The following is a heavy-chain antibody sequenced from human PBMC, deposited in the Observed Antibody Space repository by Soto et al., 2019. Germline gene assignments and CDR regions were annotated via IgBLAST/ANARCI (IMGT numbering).Heavy chain of an antibody. D-gene: IGHD6-13*01. CDR2: ISSDSRHT. Sequence: QVQLLESGGGLVKPGGSLRLSCAASGFTVSGYYMSWIRQAPGKGLEWISYISSDSRHTNHADSVKGRFTISRDNAKNSLYLQMNSLRGEGTAVYFCATGQQVRMADIWGQGTMVTVSS. J-gene: IGHJ3*02. CDR3: ATGQQVRMADI. CDR1: GFTVSGYY. V-gene: IGHV3-11*03.